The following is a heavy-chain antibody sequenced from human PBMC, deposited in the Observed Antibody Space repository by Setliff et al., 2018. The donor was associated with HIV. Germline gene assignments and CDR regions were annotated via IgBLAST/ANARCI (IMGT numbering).Heavy chain of an antibody. CDR3: ARSLVPSGYYYGRHAFDI. D-gene: IGHD3-22*01. CDR2: IYYSGNT. CDR1: GASIRGHY. J-gene: IGHJ3*02. V-gene: IGHV4-59*08. Sequence: SETLSLTCSVSGASIRGHYWSWIRQSPGKGLEWIGNIYYSGNTNYHPSFKSRVTISVDTSKNQFSLRVNSVTAADTAVYYCARSLVPSGYYYGRHAFDIWGQGTKVTVSS.